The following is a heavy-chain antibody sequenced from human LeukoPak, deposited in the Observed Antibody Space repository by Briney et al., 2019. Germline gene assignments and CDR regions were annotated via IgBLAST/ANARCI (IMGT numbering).Heavy chain of an antibody. Sequence: GGSLRLSCAASGFTFSSYAMSWVRQAPGKGLEWVSAISGSGGSTYYADSVKGRFTISRDNSKNTLYLQMNSLRAEDTAVYYCAKDTYYYDSSGGAFDIWGQGTMVTVSS. CDR3: AKDTYYYDSSGGAFDI. J-gene: IGHJ3*02. V-gene: IGHV3-23*01. CDR2: ISGSGGST. D-gene: IGHD3-22*01. CDR1: GFTFSSYA.